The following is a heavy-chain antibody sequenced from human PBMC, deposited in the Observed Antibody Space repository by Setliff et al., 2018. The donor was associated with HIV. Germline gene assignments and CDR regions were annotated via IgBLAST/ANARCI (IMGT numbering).Heavy chain of an antibody. CDR2: LWFDGIRK. Sequence: GGSLRLSCAASGFTLRSYGMHWVRQAPGKGLEWVTVLWFDGIRKYYAVSVKGRFTISRDDSKNTVYLQMNSLRAEDTAVYYCAQITVMGYWGQGTTVTVSS. CDR1: GFTLRSYG. D-gene: IGHD4-4*01. CDR3: AQITVMGY. J-gene: IGHJ6*02. V-gene: IGHV3-33*01.